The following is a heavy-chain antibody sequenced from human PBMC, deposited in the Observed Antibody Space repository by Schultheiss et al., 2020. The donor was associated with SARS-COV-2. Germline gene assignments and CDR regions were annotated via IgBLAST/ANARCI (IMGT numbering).Heavy chain of an antibody. Sequence: GESLKISCAASGFTFSSYAMHWVRQAPGKGLEWVAVIWYDGSNKYYADSVKGRFTISRDNAKNSLYLQMNSLRAEDTAVYYCARGDGAGTRTYYYYGMDVWGQGTTVTVSS. J-gene: IGHJ6*02. CDR3: ARGDGAGTRTYYYYGMDV. D-gene: IGHD6-13*01. V-gene: IGHV3-33*08. CDR2: IWYDGSNK. CDR1: GFTFSSYA.